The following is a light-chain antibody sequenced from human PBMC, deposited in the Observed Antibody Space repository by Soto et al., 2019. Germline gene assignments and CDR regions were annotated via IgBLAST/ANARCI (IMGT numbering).Light chain of an antibody. V-gene: IGLV2-14*01. CDR3: SSFKGTNSFV. CDR2: EVS. J-gene: IGLJ1*01. Sequence: QSALTQPASVSGSPGQSITISCTGTSSDTAGYNYVSWYQQHPGKAPKLMIYEVSNRPSGVSNRFSGSQSGNTASLTISGLQAEDEANYYCSSFKGTNSFVFGTGTKVTVL. CDR1: SSDTAGYNY.